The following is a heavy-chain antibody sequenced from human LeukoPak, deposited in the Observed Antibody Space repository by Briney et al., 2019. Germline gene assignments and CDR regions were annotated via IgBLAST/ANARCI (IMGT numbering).Heavy chain of an antibody. J-gene: IGHJ6*03. D-gene: IGHD5-12*01. CDR3: AKAYIVAANYYYYMDV. V-gene: IGHV3-23*01. CDR2: ISGSGGST. Sequence: TGGSLRLSCAASGFTFSSYAMSWVRQAPGKGLEWVSAISGSGGSTYYADSVKGRFTISRDNSKNTLYLQMNSLRAEDTAVYYCAKAYIVAANYYYYMDVWGKGTTATVSS. CDR1: GFTFSSYA.